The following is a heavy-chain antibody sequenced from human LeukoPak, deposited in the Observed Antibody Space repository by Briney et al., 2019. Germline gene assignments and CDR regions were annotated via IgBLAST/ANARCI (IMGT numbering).Heavy chain of an antibody. CDR2: ISPIFGTA. CDR1: GGTFSSYA. Sequence: SVKVSCKASGGTFSSYAISWVRQAPGQGLEWMGRISPIFGTANYAQKFQGRVTITTDESTSTAYMELSSLRSEDTAVYYCARDTFFSCSSTSCSDYWGQGTLVTVSS. V-gene: IGHV1-69*05. CDR3: ARDTFFSCSSTSCSDY. J-gene: IGHJ4*02. D-gene: IGHD2-2*01.